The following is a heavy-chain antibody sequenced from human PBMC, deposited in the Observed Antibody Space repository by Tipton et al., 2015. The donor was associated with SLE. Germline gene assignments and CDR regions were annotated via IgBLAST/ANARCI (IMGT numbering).Heavy chain of an antibody. CDR3: VRERRTTGTAHDY. CDR1: GFTFSAYW. D-gene: IGHD1-1*01. Sequence: GSLRLSCAASGFTFSAYWMHWVRQAPGMGPVWVARSRGDGGNTVYADSVNGRFTISRDDAKNTLYLQMNSLRAEDAAVYYCVRERRTTGTAHDYWGQGTLVTVSS. J-gene: IGHJ4*02. V-gene: IGHV3-74*01. CDR2: SRGDGGNT.